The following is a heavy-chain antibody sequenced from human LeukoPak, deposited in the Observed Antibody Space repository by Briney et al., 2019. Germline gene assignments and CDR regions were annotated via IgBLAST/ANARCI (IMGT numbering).Heavy chain of an antibody. D-gene: IGHD3-22*01. CDR1: GGSVSSYY. V-gene: IGHV4-59*06. CDR3: ARYYDSSGFGLNWFDP. CDR2: IYYSGST. Sequence: SETLSLTCTVSGGSVSSYYWSWIRQHPGKGLEWIGYIYYSGSTYYNPSLKSRVTISVDTSKNQFSLKLSSVTAADTAVYYCARYYDSSGFGLNWFDPWGQGTLVTVSS. J-gene: IGHJ5*02.